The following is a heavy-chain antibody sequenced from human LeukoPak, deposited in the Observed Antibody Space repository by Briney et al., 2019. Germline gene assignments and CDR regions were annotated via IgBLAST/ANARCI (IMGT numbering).Heavy chain of an antibody. D-gene: IGHD3-22*01. V-gene: IGHV3-30-3*01. J-gene: IGHJ6*02. CDR1: GSTFSSYA. Sequence: GGPLRPSCAASGSTFSSYAMHWVRKAPGKGREWVAVISYDGSNKYYADSVKGRFTISRDNSKNTLYLQMNSLRAEDTAVYYCARGHYYDSSGDYYGMDVWGQGTTVTVSS. CDR2: ISYDGSNK. CDR3: ARGHYYDSSGDYYGMDV.